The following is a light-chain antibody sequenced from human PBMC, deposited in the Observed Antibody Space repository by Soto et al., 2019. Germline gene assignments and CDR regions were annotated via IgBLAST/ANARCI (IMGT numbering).Light chain of an antibody. J-gene: IGKJ2*01. CDR2: AAS. V-gene: IGKV1-27*01. CDR3: QKYNSAPYT. CDR1: QGISKY. Sequence: DIQMTQSPSSLSASVGDRVTITCRASQGISKYLDWYQQKPGRVPKLLIYAASTLQSGVPSRFRGSGSGTDFTLTISSLQHEDVATYYCQKYNSAPYTFGQGTKLEIK.